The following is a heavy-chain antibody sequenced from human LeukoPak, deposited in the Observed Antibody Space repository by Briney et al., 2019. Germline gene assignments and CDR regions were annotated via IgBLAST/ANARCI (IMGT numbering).Heavy chain of an antibody. CDR3: ASSGSRMNYYYYYGMDV. CDR1: GGSISSYY. V-gene: IGHV4-59*08. Sequence: SETLSLTCTVSGGSISSYYWSWIRQPPGKGLEWIGYIYYSGSTNYNPSLKSRVTISVDTSKNQFSLKLSSVTAADTAVYYCASSGSRMNYYYYYGMDVWGQGTTVTVSS. J-gene: IGHJ6*02. D-gene: IGHD6-13*01. CDR2: IYYSGST.